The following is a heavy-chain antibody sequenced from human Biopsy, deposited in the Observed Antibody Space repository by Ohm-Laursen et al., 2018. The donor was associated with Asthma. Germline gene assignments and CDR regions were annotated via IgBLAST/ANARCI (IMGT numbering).Heavy chain of an antibody. D-gene: IGHD5-12*01. CDR2: ISVYNGNT. CDR1: GYTFNSAG. V-gene: IGHV1-18*01. Sequence: SVKVSCKTSGYTFNSAGITWVRQAPGQGLEWMGWISVYNGNTKVAQKLQDRVTMITDTSTSTAYMELRSLRSDDTAVYFCARGYSGSDRIVYYYSGLEVWGQGTTVTVSS. J-gene: IGHJ6*02. CDR3: ARGYSGSDRIVYYYSGLEV.